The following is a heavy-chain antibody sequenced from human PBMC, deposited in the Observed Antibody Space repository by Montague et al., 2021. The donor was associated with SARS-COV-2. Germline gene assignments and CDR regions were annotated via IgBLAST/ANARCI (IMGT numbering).Heavy chain of an antibody. Sequence: SLRLSCAASGFTVSSNYMSWVRQAPGKGLEWVAVISYDGSNKYYADSVKGRFTISRDNSKNTLYLQMNSLRAEDTAVYHCARYYCSSTSCPSRGMDVWGQGATVTVSS. CDR1: GFTVSSNY. J-gene: IGHJ6*02. V-gene: IGHV3-30*03. D-gene: IGHD2-2*01. CDR3: ARYYCSSTSCPSRGMDV. CDR2: ISYDGSNK.